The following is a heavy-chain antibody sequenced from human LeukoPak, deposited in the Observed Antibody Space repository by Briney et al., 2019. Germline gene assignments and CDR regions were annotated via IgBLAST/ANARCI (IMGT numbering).Heavy chain of an antibody. V-gene: IGHV1-46*01. CDR2: INPSGGST. D-gene: IGHD3-3*01. Sequence: ASVKVSCKASGYTFTSYYMHWVRQAPGQGLEWMGIINPSGGSTSYAQKFQGRVTMTRDMSTSTVYMELSSLRSEDTAVYYCARGGDVLRFLEWFRGNYYYMDVWGKGTTVTVSS. CDR1: GYTFTSYY. CDR3: ARGGDVLRFLEWFRGNYYYMDV. J-gene: IGHJ6*03.